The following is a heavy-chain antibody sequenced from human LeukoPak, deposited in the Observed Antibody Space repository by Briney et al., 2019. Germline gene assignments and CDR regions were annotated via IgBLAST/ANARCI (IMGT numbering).Heavy chain of an antibody. CDR1: GGSFSEYY. Sequence: SETLSLTCAVYGGSFSEYYWNWIRQPPGKGLEWLGEINHSGSTNYNPSLKSRVTISVDTSKNQFSLKLSSVTAADTAVYYCARESAIAAAGTAMDVWGKGTAVTVSS. CDR2: INHSGST. J-gene: IGHJ6*04. D-gene: IGHD6-13*01. V-gene: IGHV4-34*01. CDR3: ARESAIAAAGTAMDV.